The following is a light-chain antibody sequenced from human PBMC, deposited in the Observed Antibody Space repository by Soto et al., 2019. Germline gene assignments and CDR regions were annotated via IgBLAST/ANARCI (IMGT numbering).Light chain of an antibody. CDR1: QSVSSN. J-gene: IGKJ3*01. Sequence: EIVMTQSPATLSVSPGERATLSCRASQSVSSNLACYQQKPGQAPRILIYGASTRATGIPARFSGSGSGTEFTLTISSLQSEDFAVYYCQQYNNLPFTFCPGTTVAIK. V-gene: IGKV3-15*01. CDR3: QQYNNLPFT. CDR2: GAS.